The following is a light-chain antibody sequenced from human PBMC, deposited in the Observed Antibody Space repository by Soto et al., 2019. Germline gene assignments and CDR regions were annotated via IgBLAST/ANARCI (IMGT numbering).Light chain of an antibody. J-gene: IGKJ5*01. CDR3: QQYNTWRSIT. CDR2: DTS. CDR1: QSISSK. Sequence: EIVMTQSPATLSLSPGERATLSCWASQSISSKLAWYQHRPGQAPRLLIYDTSTRAAGVPARFSGSGSGTDFTITISSLQSEDFAVYYCQQYNTWRSITFGQGTRLEIK. V-gene: IGKV3-15*01.